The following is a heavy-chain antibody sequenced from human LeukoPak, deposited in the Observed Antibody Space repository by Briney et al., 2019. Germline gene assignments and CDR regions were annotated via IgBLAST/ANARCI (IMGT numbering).Heavy chain of an antibody. Sequence: SETLSLTCTVSGGSISSYYWSWIRQPPGKGLEWIGYIYYSGSTNYNPSLKSRVTISVDTSKNQFSLELSSVTAADTAVYYCARAGYCSGGSCPEPYDYWGQGTLVTVSS. V-gene: IGHV4-59*01. CDR1: GGSISSYY. CDR2: IYYSGST. D-gene: IGHD2-15*01. J-gene: IGHJ4*02. CDR3: ARAGYCSGGSCPEPYDY.